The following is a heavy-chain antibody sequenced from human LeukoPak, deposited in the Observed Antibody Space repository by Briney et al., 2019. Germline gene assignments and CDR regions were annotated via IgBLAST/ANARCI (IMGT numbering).Heavy chain of an antibody. V-gene: IGHV4-39*01. CDR3: ARPGQGYFDS. CDR2: ICYSGRI. CDR1: GGSISSSSYY. J-gene: IGHJ4*02. Sequence: SETLSLTCTVSGGSISSSSYYWGWIRQPPGKGLEWIGSICYSGRIYSNPSLKSRVTISLDTSKNQFSLKLSSVTAADTAVYYCARPGQGYFDSWGPGTPVSVSS.